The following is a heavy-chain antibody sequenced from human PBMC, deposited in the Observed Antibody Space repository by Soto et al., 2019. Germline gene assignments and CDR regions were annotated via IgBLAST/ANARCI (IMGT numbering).Heavy chain of an antibody. Sequence: GGSLRLSCAASGFTFSSYAMSWVRQAPGKGLEWVSTISVSVGSTYSADPVQGRFTVSSDISDNTLFLRMTSLTADDTAVYFCAKRDVPHSTSNAYFYDHWGRGVLVTVSS. CDR2: ISVSVGST. D-gene: IGHD2-21*02. V-gene: IGHV3-23*01. CDR1: GFTFSSYA. J-gene: IGHJ4*02. CDR3: AKRDVPHSTSNAYFYDH.